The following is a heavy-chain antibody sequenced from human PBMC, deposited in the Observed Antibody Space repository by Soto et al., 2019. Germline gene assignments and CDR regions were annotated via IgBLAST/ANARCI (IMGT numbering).Heavy chain of an antibody. D-gene: IGHD5-18*01. CDR2: ISSSSYI. V-gene: IGHV3-21*01. J-gene: IGHJ6*02. CDR3: ARVKLSTAMAHYYYYGMDV. CDR1: GFTFSSYS. Sequence: GGSLRLSCAASGFTFSSYSMNWVRQAPGKGLEWVSSISSSSYIYYADSVKGRFTISRDNAKNSLYLQMNSLRAEDTAVYYCARVKLSTAMAHYYYYGMDVWGQGATVTVSS.